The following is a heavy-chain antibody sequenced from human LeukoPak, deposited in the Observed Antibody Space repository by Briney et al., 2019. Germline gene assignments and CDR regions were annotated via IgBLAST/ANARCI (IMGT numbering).Heavy chain of an antibody. CDR2: TYYSGST. J-gene: IGHJ3*02. CDR1: GGSISSGDYY. Sequence: SETLSLTCTVSGGSISSGDYYWSWLRQPPGKGLEWIGYTYYSGSTYYNPSLKSRVTISVDTSKNQFSLKLSSVTAADTAVYYCARVGGGTRAFDIWGQGTMVTVSS. D-gene: IGHD3-16*01. CDR3: ARVGGGTRAFDI. V-gene: IGHV4-30-4*01.